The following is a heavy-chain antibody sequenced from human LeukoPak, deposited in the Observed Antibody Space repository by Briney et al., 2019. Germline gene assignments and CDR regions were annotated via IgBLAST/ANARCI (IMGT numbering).Heavy chain of an antibody. D-gene: IGHD3-10*01. V-gene: IGHV3-74*01. J-gene: IGHJ4*02. CDR2: IEEHGTTI. CDR3: ARDVGGAGSH. Sequence: PGESLRLSCAASGFTFRRYWMHWIRQAPGEGLVWVSRIEEHGTTIDYADSVRDRFTISRDNAKTTLYLHMNSLRAEDTAMYYYARDVGGAGSHWGQGSLVTVSS. CDR1: GFTFRRYW.